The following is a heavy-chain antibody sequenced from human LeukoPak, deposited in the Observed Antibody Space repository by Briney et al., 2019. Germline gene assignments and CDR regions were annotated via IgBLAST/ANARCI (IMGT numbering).Heavy chain of an antibody. CDR1: GYTFTTLG. CDR2: INTYNDNT. D-gene: IGHD2-15*01. V-gene: IGHV1-18*01. Sequence: GGSVNVSCKASGYTFTTLGISWVRQAPGQGGEGMGWINTYNDNTKYAQKFQDRITVTAETSTSTVYMDLSSLRSDDTAVYYCAREYCLGGKCWDPDYWGQGTLVTVSS. J-gene: IGHJ4*02. CDR3: AREYCLGGKCWDPDY.